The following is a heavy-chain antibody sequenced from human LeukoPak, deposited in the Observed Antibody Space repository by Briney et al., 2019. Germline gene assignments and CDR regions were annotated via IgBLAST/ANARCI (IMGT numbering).Heavy chain of an antibody. CDR1: GFTFSSYA. V-gene: IGHV3-23*01. D-gene: IGHD6-6*01. Sequence: GGSLRLSCAASGFTFSSYAMSWVRQAPGKGREGVSAISGSGGSTYYADSVKGRFTISRDNSKNTLYLQMNSLIAEDTAVYYCAKGAIAARLIDYWGQGTLVTVSS. J-gene: IGHJ4*02. CDR2: ISGSGGST. CDR3: AKGAIAARLIDY.